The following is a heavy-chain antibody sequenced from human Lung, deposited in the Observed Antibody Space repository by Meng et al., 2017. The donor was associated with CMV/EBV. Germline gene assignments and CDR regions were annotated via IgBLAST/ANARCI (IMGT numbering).Heavy chain of an antibody. Sequence: GESLKISCAASRFTFSNYGMSWVRQAPGKGLEWVSAISGSGDTTYYADSVRGRFTIYRDNSKHTLYLQMSGLGVDDTAIYYCAITWLVQLTWFDPWGQGTLVTVSS. CDR3: AITWLVQLTWFDP. CDR2: ISGSGDTT. D-gene: IGHD6-19*01. CDR1: RFTFSNYG. V-gene: IGHV3-23*01. J-gene: IGHJ5*02.